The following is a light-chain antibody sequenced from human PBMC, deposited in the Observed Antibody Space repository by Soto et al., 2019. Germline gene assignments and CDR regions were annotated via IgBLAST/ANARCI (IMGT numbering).Light chain of an antibody. CDR2: GAS. CDR3: QQLNSYSRT. CDR1: QGISSF. Sequence: IQLTQSRASLSASVGDRVTITCRASQGISSFLAWYQQKPGKAPNLLIYGASTLQSGVPSRFSGSGSGTDFTLTIASLQPEDFATYYCQQLNSYSRTFGQGTKVEVK. J-gene: IGKJ1*01. V-gene: IGKV1-9*01.